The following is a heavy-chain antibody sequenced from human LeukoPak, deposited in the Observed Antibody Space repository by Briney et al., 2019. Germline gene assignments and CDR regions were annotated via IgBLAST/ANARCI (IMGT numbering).Heavy chain of an antibody. J-gene: IGHJ4*02. CDR3: ALDYGDALIIV. CDR2: IIPIFGTA. D-gene: IGHD4-17*01. Sequence: ASVKVSCKASGGTFSSYAISWVRQAPGQGLEWMGGIIPIFGTANYAQKFQGRVTITADESTSTAYMELSSLRSEDTAVYYCALDYGDALIIVWGQGTLATVSS. V-gene: IGHV1-69*13. CDR1: GGTFSSYA.